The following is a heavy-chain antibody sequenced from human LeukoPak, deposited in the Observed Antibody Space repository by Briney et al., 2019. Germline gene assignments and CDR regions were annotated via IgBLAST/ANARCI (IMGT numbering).Heavy chain of an antibody. Sequence: GESLKISCKASGYRFTSYWIGWVRQMPGKGLEWMGIIYPADSDTRYSPSFQGQVTISADKSISTAYLQWSSLKASDTAMYYCASRSFGVIPAPSYDAFDIWGQGTMVTVSS. CDR2: IYPADSDT. CDR3: ASRSFGVIPAPSYDAFDI. J-gene: IGHJ3*02. V-gene: IGHV5-51*01. D-gene: IGHD3-10*01. CDR1: GYRFTSYW.